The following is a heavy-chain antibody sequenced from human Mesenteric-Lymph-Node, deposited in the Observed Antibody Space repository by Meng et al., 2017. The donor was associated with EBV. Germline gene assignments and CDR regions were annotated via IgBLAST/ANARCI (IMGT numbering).Heavy chain of an antibody. V-gene: IGHV3-30*18. CDR3: AKVVRGDYGDYFDY. CDR2: ISNDGSDE. Sequence: GQVGGAGGSLVQPGRPLGLSCAAFEFTFSNYGIHWVRQAPGKGLEWLAVISNDGSDEYYADSVKGRFTISRENSKNTVYLQMRSLRADETAVYYCAKVVRGDYGDYFDYWGPGTLVTVSS. CDR1: EFTFSNYG. J-gene: IGHJ4*02. D-gene: IGHD4-17*01.